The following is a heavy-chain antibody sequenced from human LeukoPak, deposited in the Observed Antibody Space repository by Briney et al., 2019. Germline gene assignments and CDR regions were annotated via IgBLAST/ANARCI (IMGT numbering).Heavy chain of an antibody. CDR3: ARGVSYYDSSGYYNEYFQH. J-gene: IGHJ1*01. CDR1: GGSISSYY. V-gene: IGHV4-59*08. D-gene: IGHD3-22*01. Sequence: SETLSLTCTVSGGSISSYYWSWIRQPPGKGLEWIGYIYYSGSTNYNPSRKRRVTISVDTSKNQFSLKLSSVTAADTAVYYCARGVSYYDSSGYYNEYFQHWGQGTLVTVSS. CDR2: IYYSGST.